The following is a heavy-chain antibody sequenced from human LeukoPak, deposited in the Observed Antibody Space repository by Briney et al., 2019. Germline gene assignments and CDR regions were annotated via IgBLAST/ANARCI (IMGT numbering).Heavy chain of an antibody. CDR2: ISAYNGNT. CDR3: ARGHRIVGATTRGYYFDY. Sequence: GASVKVSCKASGYTFTSYGISWVRQAPGQGLEWMGWISAYNGNTNYAQKLQGRVTMTTDTSTSTAYMELRSLRSDDTAVYYCARGHRIVGATTRGYYFDYWGQGTLVTVSS. J-gene: IGHJ4*02. D-gene: IGHD1-26*01. CDR1: GYTFTSYG. V-gene: IGHV1-18*01.